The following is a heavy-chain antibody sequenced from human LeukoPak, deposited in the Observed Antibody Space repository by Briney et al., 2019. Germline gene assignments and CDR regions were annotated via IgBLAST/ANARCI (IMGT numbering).Heavy chain of an antibody. CDR1: GFTFSSYW. D-gene: IGHD3-9*01. V-gene: IGHV3-7*01. CDR2: IKKDGSEK. J-gene: IGHJ4*02. CDR3: VRDGYAFYDILTGFYDN. Sequence: PGGSLRLSCAASGFTFSSYWMTWVRQAPGKGLEWVANIKKDGSEKYYVDSVKGRFTISRDNVKNSLYLEMNSLRAEDTAVYYCVRDGYAFYDILTGFYDNWGQGTLVTVSS.